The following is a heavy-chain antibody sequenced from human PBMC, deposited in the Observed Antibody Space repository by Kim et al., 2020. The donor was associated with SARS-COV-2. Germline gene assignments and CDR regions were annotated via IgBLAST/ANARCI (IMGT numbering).Heavy chain of an antibody. Sequence: GGSLRLSCAASGFTFSSYAMSWVRQAPGKGLEWVSAISGSGGSTYYADSVKGRFTISRDNSKNTLYLQMNSLRAEDTAVYYCAKERTYYYDSSGYSWLGYFDYWGQGTLVTVSS. CDR2: ISGSGGST. D-gene: IGHD3-22*01. CDR3: AKERTYYYDSSGYSWLGYFDY. CDR1: GFTFSSYA. V-gene: IGHV3-23*01. J-gene: IGHJ4*02.